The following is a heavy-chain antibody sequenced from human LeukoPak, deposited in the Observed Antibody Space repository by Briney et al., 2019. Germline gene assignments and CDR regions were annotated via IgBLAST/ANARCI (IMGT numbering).Heavy chain of an antibody. V-gene: IGHV4-59*01. D-gene: IGHD3-10*01. CDR3: ARGGVIFGFDM. J-gene: IGHJ3*02. CDR2: IYYSGST. Sequence: SETLSLTCTVSGGSISGYYWSWIRQPPGKGLEWIGYIYYSGSTIYNPSLKSRVTISVDASKNQFSLKLSSVAAADTAVYYCARGGVIFGFDMWGQGTMVTVSS. CDR1: GGSISGYY.